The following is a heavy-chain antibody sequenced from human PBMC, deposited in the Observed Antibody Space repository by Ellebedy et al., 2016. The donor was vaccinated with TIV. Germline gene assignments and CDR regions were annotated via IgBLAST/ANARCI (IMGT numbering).Heavy chain of an antibody. CDR2: IYYSGST. CDR1: GGSISSYY. CDR3: ARADTAMVRGLDY. Sequence: SETLSLTCTVSGGSISSYYWSWIRQPPGKGLEWIGYIYYSGSTNYNPSLKSRVTISVDTSKNQFSLKLSYVTAADTAVYYCARADTAMVRGLDYWGQGTLVTVSS. D-gene: IGHD5-18*01. J-gene: IGHJ4*02. V-gene: IGHV4-59*08.